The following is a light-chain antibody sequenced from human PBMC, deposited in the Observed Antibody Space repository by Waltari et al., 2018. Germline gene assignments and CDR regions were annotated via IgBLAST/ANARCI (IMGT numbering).Light chain of an antibody. Sequence: SALTQPASVPGPLGRRITIPGTGTSSEFGGEDSASWYEDHPGQAPKVIIYDVNKRPSGVSDRFSGSKSGNTASLTISGLQAEDEATFYCSSQSTNNGVIFGGGTKVTVL. V-gene: IGLV2-14*03. J-gene: IGLJ2*01. CDR2: DVN. CDR3: SSQSTNNGVI. CDR1: SSEFGGEDS.